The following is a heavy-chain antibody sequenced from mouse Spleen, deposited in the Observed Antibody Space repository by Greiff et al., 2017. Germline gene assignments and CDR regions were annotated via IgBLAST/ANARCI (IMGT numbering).Heavy chain of an antibody. CDR2: IRSKSNNYAT. D-gene: IGHD4-1*01. J-gene: IGHJ3*01. CDR3: VRSLNWDAWFAY. V-gene: IGHV10-1*01. CDR1: GFSFNTYA. Sequence: EVKLVESGGGLVQPKGSLKLSCAASGFSFNTYAMNWVRQAPGKGLEWVARIRSKSNNYATYYADSVKDRFTISRDDSESMLYLQMNNLKTEDTAMYYCVRSLNWDAWFAYWGQGTLVTVSA.